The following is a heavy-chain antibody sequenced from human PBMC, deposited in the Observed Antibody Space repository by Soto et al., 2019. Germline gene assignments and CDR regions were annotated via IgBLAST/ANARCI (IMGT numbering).Heavy chain of an antibody. D-gene: IGHD6-13*01. J-gene: IGHJ4*02. CDR2: ISYDGSNK. Sequence: QVQLVESGGGVVQPGRSLRLSCAASGFTFSSYAMHWVRQAPGKGLEWVAVISYDGSNKYYADSVKGRFTISRDNSKNTLYLQMNSLRAEDTAVYYCARGYRIAAAGTFDYWGQGTLVTVSS. CDR1: GFTFSSYA. V-gene: IGHV3-30-3*01. CDR3: ARGYRIAAAGTFDY.